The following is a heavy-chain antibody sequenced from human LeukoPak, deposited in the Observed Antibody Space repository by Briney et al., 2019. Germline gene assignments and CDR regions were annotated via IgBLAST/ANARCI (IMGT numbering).Heavy chain of an antibody. J-gene: IGHJ4*02. CDR1: GFTFSSYA. V-gene: IGHV3-23*01. Sequence: PGGSLRLSCAASGFTFSSYAMSWVRQAPGKGLEWVSAISGSGGSTYYADSVKGRFTISRDNSKNTPYLQMNSLRAEDTAVYYCAKTGQSRITMIVGYFDYWGQGTLVTVSS. D-gene: IGHD3-22*01. CDR3: AKTGQSRITMIVGYFDY. CDR2: ISGSGGST.